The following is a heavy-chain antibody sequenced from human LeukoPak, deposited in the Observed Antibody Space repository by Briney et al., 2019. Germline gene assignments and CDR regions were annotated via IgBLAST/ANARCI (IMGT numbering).Heavy chain of an antibody. D-gene: IGHD6-6*01. J-gene: IGHJ6*03. V-gene: IGHV4-38-2*02. CDR1: GYSISSGYY. CDR3: AREEIAARYVGDYYYYYYMDV. Sequence: PSETLSLTCTVSGYSISSGYYWGWIRQPPGKGLEWIGSIYYSGSTYYNPSLKSRVAISVDTSKNQFSLKLSSVTAADTAVYYCAREEIAARYVGDYYYYYYMDVWGKGTTVTVSS. CDR2: IYYSGST.